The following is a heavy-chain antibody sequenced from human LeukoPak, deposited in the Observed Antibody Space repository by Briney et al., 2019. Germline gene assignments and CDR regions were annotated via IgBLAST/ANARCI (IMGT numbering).Heavy chain of an antibody. CDR3: ARFSRRAFDI. CDR2: ISSSSSYI. Sequence: PGGSLRLSCAASGFTFSSYSMDWVRQAPGKGLEWVSSISSSSSYIYYADSVKGRFTISRDNAKNSLYLQMNSLRAEDTAVYYCARFSRRAFDIWGQGTMVTVSS. V-gene: IGHV3-21*01. J-gene: IGHJ3*02. CDR1: GFTFSSYS.